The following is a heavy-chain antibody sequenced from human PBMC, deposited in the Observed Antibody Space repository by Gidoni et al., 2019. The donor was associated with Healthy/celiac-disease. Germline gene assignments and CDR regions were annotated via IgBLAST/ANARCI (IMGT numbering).Heavy chain of an antibody. V-gene: IGHV1-2*02. CDR2: INPNSCGT. CDR1: GYTFTGYY. CDR3: ARRHVDSSGYYHFDY. Sequence: QVQLVQSGAEVKKPGASVKVSCTASGYTFTGYYMHWVRQAPGQGLEWMGWINPNSCGTNYAQKFQGRVTMTRDTSISTAYMELSRLRSDDTAVYYCARRHVDSSGYYHFDYWGQGTLVTVSS. J-gene: IGHJ4*02. D-gene: IGHD3-22*01.